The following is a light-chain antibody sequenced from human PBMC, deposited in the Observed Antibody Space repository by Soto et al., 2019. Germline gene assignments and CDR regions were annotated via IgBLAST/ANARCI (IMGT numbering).Light chain of an antibody. CDR2: EVR. CDR3: SSYRSSTTFV. J-gene: IGLJ1*01. V-gene: IGLV2-14*01. Sequence: QSVLTQPASVSGSTGQSITISCNGTSSDVGDYNYVSWYQQYPGKAPKDIIFEVRKRPSGVSNRFSGSKSGVTASLTISGLQAEDEADYYCSSYRSSTTFVFGTGTKVTVL. CDR1: SSDVGDYNY.